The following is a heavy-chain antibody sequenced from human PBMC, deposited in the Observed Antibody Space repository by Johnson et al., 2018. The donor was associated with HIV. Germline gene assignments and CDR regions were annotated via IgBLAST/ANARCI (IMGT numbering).Heavy chain of an antibody. CDR1: GFTFSRYP. V-gene: IGHV3-30-3*01. D-gene: IGHD3-16*01. CDR2: ISDDGSSR. Sequence: QVQLVESGGGVVQPGRSLRLSCAASGFTFSRYPMHWIRQAPGEGLEWVALISDDGSSRYYADSVKGRFTISRDNSKNTLYLQMNSLRAEDTAVYYCALVLGALPGAFDIWGQGTRVTVSS. J-gene: IGHJ3*02. CDR3: ALVLGALPGAFDI.